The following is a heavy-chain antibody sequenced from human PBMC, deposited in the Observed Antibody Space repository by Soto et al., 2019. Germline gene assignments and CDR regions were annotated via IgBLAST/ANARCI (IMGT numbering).Heavy chain of an antibody. J-gene: IGHJ4*02. CDR1: GGSISSYY. Sequence: SETLSLTCTVSGGSISSYYWGWIRQPPGKGLEWIGNIYYSGTTNYNPSLKSRVTISVDTSKNQFSLKLSSVTAGDTAVYYCASWWAIKGYFTYWGQGSLVTVSS. CDR3: ASWWAIKGYFTY. V-gene: IGHV4-59*08. CDR2: IYYSGTT. D-gene: IGHD2-15*01.